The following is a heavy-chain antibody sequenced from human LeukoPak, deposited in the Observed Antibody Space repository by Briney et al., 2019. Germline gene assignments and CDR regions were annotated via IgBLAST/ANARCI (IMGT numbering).Heavy chain of an antibody. CDR2: FYHNGGT. CDR1: GTAISSYF. Sequence: SETLSLTCDLSGTAISSYFWNWIRQSPTKGLEWIGFFYHNGGTSYNPSLRSRVTISVNSSQRRLSLQVTSMTAADTAIYYGAGGRTGRYNDHWGQGTLVAVST. V-gene: IGHV4-59*08. J-gene: IGHJ4*02. CDR3: AGGRTGRYNDH. D-gene: IGHD1-1*01.